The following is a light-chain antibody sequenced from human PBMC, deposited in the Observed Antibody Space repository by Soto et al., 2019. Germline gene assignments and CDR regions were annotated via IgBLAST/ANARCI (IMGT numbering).Light chain of an antibody. Sequence: DIQMTQSPSTLSASVGDRVTITCRASQSISSWLAWYQQKPGKAPKLLIYKASSLESGVPSRFIGSGSGTEFTLTISSLQPDDFATYYCQQYNSYPWKFGQGTKVDIK. CDR3: QQYNSYPWK. J-gene: IGKJ1*01. CDR2: KAS. CDR1: QSISSW. V-gene: IGKV1-5*03.